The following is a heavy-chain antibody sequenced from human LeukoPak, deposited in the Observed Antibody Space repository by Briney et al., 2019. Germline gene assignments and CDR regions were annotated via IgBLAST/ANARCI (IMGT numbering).Heavy chain of an antibody. CDR2: IYYSGST. Sequence: PSETLSLTCTVSGGSISSSSYYWGWIRQPPGKGLEWIGSIYYSGSTYYNPSLKSRVTISVDTSNNQFSLKLSSVTAADTAVYYCARRVGYCSSTSCYPTYDAFDTWGQGTMVTVSS. D-gene: IGHD2-2*01. CDR3: ARRVGYCSSTSCYPTYDAFDT. CDR1: GGSISSSSYY. V-gene: IGHV4-39*01. J-gene: IGHJ3*02.